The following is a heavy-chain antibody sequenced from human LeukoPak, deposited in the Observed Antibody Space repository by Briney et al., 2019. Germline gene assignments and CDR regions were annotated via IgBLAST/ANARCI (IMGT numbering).Heavy chain of an antibody. D-gene: IGHD2-21*02. CDR2: INHSGST. CDR3: ARITGDPRLPHAFDI. Sequence: PSETLSLTCAVYGGSFSGYYWSWIRQPPGKGLEWIGEINHSGSTNYNPSLKSRVTISVDTSKNQFSLKLSSVTAADTAVYYCARITGDPRLPHAFDIWGQGTMVTVSS. V-gene: IGHV4-34*01. CDR1: GGSFSGYY. J-gene: IGHJ3*02.